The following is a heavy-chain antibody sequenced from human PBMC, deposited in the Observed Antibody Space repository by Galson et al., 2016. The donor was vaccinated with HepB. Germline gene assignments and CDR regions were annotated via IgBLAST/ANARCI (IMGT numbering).Heavy chain of an antibody. D-gene: IGHD3-10*01. CDR2: IRSKAYXGTT. Sequence: SLRLSCAASGFTFGXYAMSWFRQAXXKGLXXVCFIRSKAYXGTTEYAASVKGRFTISRDDSKSIAYLQMNSLKSEDTAVYFCTRASYYGSGSHPPLGGMNVWGQGTTVTVSS. J-gene: IGHJ6*02. CDR1: GFTFGXYA. CDR3: TRASYYGSGSHPPLGGMNV. V-gene: IGHV3-49*03.